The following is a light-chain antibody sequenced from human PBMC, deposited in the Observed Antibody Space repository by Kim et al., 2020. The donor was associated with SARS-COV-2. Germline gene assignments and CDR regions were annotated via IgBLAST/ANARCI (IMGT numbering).Light chain of an antibody. J-gene: IGKJ2*01. CDR2: AAS. CDR1: QSISSY. Sequence: DIQMTQSPSSLSASVGDRVTITCRASQSISSYLNWYQQKPGKAPKPLIYAASSLQSGVPSRFSGSGSGTDFTLTISSLQPEDFATYYCQQRYRTPRTFGQGTKLEI. CDR3: QQRYRTPRT. V-gene: IGKV1-39*01.